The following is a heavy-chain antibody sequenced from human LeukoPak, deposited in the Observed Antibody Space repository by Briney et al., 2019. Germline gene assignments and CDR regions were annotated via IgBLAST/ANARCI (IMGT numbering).Heavy chain of an antibody. D-gene: IGHD6-13*01. CDR3: ARAAGTLGSPYDY. V-gene: IGHV1-18*01. CDR2: IIVYNGNT. J-gene: IGHJ4*02. CDR1: GYTFINYG. Sequence: GASVKVSCKASGYTFINYGISWVRQAPGQGLEWMGWIIVYNGNTNYAQKLQGRVTMTADTSTSTAYMELRSLRSDDTAVYYCARAAGTLGSPYDYWGQGTLVTVSS.